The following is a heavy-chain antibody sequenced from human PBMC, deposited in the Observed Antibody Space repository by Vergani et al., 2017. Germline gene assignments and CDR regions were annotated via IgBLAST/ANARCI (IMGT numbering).Heavy chain of an antibody. CDR3: AREDGFGDPGHFDY. Sequence: QVQLVQSGAEVKKPGSSVKVSCKASGGTFSSYAISWVRQAPGQGLEWMGRIIPILGIANDAQKFQGRVTITADKSTSTAYMELSSLRSEDTAVYYCAREDGFGDPGHFDYWGQGTLVTVSS. J-gene: IGHJ4*02. V-gene: IGHV1-69*04. CDR2: IIPILGIA. D-gene: IGHD3-10*01. CDR1: GGTFSSYA.